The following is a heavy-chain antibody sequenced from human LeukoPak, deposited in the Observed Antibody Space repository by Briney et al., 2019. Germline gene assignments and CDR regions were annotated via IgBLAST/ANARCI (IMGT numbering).Heavy chain of an antibody. V-gene: IGHV4-34*01. D-gene: IGHD6-19*01. J-gene: IGHJ4*02. Sequence: PSETLSLTCTVSGGSISSYYWSWIRQPPGKGLEWIGEINHSGSTNYNPSLKSRVTISVDTSKNQFSLKLSSVTAADTAVYYCARGRGIAVAGTRYFDYWGQGTLVTVSS. CDR1: GGSISSYY. CDR3: ARGRGIAVAGTRYFDY. CDR2: INHSGST.